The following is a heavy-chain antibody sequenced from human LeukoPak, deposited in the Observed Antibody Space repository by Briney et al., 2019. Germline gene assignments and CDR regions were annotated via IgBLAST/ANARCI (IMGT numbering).Heavy chain of an antibody. CDR2: IYYSGST. CDR3: ARHFDSSGPPFDY. J-gene: IGHJ4*02. V-gene: IGHV4-39*01. D-gene: IGHD3-22*01. Sequence: SETLSLTCTVSGGSISSSSYYWGWIRQPPGKGLEWIGSIYYSGSTYYNPSLKSRVTISVDTSKNQFSLKLSSVTAADTAVYYCARHFDSSGPPFDYWGQGTLVTVSS. CDR1: GGSISSSSYY.